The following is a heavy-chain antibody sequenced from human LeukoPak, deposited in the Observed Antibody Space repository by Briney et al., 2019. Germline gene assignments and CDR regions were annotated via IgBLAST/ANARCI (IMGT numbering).Heavy chain of an antibody. CDR1: GFTSSDYY. J-gene: IGHJ6*02. V-gene: IGHV3-11*01. CDR2: ISSSGGTT. Sequence: GGSLRLSCATSGFTSSDYYMTWIRQPPGKGPEWISYISSSGGTTTYVDSVKGRFTISRDNAKNSLYLQMNSLRADDTAVYYCARSNYYTVDVWGQGTAVTVSS. CDR3: ARSNYYTVDV.